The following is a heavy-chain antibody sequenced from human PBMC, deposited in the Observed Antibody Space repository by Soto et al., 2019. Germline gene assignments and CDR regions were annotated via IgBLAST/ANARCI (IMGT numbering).Heavy chain of an antibody. CDR2: TSAGGGST. J-gene: IGHJ4*02. Sequence: EVQLLESGGGLVQPGGSLRLSCAASGFTFSSYAMSWVRQAPGKGPEWVSTTSAGGGSTYYADSVKGRFTISRDNSKDTLYLQMNSLRAEDTAVYYCAKLLLRYFDYWGQGTLVTVSS. V-gene: IGHV3-23*01. CDR1: GFTFSSYA. CDR3: AKLLLRYFDY. D-gene: IGHD3-10*01.